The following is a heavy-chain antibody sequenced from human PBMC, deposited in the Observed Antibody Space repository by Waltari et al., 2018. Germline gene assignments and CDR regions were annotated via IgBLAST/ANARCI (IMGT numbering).Heavy chain of an antibody. CDR1: GFTFSGRW. J-gene: IGHJ5*02. D-gene: IGHD6-19*01. CDR2: INQDGSEK. V-gene: IGHV3-7*01. Sequence: EVQLVESGGGLLQPGGSLRLSCAASGFTFSGRWMSWVRQAPGKGPEWGANINQDGSEKFYVDSVNGRFTITRDNAKSSLFLQMSGLRADDTAVYYCAGGAGWLADHWGQGTVVTVSS. CDR3: AGGAGWLADH.